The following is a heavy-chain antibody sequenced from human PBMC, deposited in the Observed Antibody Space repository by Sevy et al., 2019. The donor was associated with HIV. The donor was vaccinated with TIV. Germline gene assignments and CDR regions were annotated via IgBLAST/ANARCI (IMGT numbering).Heavy chain of an antibody. CDR1: GGTFSSYA. Sequence: ASVKVSCKASGGTFSSYAISWVRQAPGQGLEWMGGIIPIFGTANYEQKFQGRVTITADESTSTAYMELSSLRSEDTAVYYCAIPYCSSTSCPSYGMDVWGQGTTVTVSS. CDR2: IIPIFGTA. J-gene: IGHJ6*02. V-gene: IGHV1-69*13. D-gene: IGHD2-2*01. CDR3: AIPYCSSTSCPSYGMDV.